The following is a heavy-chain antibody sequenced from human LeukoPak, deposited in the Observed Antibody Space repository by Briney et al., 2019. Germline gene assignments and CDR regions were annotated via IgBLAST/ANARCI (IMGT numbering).Heavy chain of an antibody. Sequence: PGGSLRLSCVASGFTFDDYGISWVRQAPGKGLEWVSGINWNGGSTVYADSVKGRFTISRDNAKNSLYLQMNSLRAEDTALYYCARGDDSGYDGGYFDYWGQGTLVTVSS. CDR3: ARGDDSGYDGGYFDY. J-gene: IGHJ4*02. V-gene: IGHV3-20*04. CDR2: INWNGGST. D-gene: IGHD5-12*01. CDR1: GFTFDDYG.